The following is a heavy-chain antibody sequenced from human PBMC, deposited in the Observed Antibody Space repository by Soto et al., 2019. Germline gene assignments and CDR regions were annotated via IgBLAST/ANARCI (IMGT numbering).Heavy chain of an antibody. CDR1: GFTFSSYA. V-gene: IGHV3-30-3*01. CDR3: TRERISMVRGVIISRSWFDP. CDR2: ISYDGSNK. Sequence: GESLRLSCAASGFTFSSYAMHWVRQAPGKGLEWVAVISYDGSNKYYADSVKGRFSISRDNSKTTQYLQMNSLRAVDTAVYYCTRERISMVRGVIISRSWFDPWGQGTLVTVSS. D-gene: IGHD3-10*01. J-gene: IGHJ5*02.